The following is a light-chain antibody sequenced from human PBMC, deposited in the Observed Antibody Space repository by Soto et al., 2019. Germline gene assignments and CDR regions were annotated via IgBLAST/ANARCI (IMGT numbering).Light chain of an antibody. J-gene: IGLJ3*02. CDR2: DVS. Sequence: QSVLTQRRSVSGSPGQSVTISCTGTSSDVGGYNYVSWYQQHPGKAPKPMIYDVSKPLSGVPDRFTGSKSGNTSSLTISGHQAEDEADYYCCSYAGSWVFGGGTKLTVL. CDR1: SSDVGGYNY. V-gene: IGLV2-11*01. CDR3: CSYAGSWV.